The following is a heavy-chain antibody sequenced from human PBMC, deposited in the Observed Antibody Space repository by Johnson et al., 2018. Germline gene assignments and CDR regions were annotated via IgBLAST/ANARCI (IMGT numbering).Heavy chain of an antibody. D-gene: IGHD6-13*01. Sequence: EVQLVESGGVVVQXGGSLRLXCAASGFTFDDYTMHWVRQAPGKGLEWVSLISWDGGSTYYADSVKGRFIISRDNSKNFLYLQMNSLKTEDNALYYCAKDILLWQLVHAHYAFDIWGQGTMVTVSS. J-gene: IGHJ3*02. V-gene: IGHV3-43*01. CDR3: AKDILLWQLVHAHYAFDI. CDR2: ISWDGGST. CDR1: GFTFDDYT.